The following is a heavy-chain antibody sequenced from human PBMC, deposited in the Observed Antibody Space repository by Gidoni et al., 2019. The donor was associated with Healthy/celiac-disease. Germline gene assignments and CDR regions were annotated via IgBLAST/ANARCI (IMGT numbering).Heavy chain of an antibody. J-gene: IGHJ4*02. V-gene: IGHV1-3*01. Sequence: QVQLVQSGAEVKKPGASAKASCKASVYTFTSYAMHWVRQAPGQRREWMGWINAGNGNTKYSQKFQGRVTITRDTSASTAYMELSSLRSEDTAVYYCARGLTIAAEGTNGYWGQGTLVTVSS. D-gene: IGHD6-13*01. CDR3: ARGLTIAAEGTNGY. CDR2: INAGNGNT. CDR1: VYTFTSYA.